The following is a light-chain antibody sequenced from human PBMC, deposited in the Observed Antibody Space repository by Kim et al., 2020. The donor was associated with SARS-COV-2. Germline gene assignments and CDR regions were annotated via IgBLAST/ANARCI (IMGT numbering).Light chain of an antibody. CDR3: QKYNSAPPWT. Sequence: SVGDRVTITCRASHGISNSLAWYQQKPGKVPKLLIYAASTLQSGVPSRFSGSGSGTDFTLTISSLQAEDVAIYYCQKYNSAPPWTFGQGTKVDIK. CDR2: AAS. V-gene: IGKV1-27*01. J-gene: IGKJ1*01. CDR1: HGISNS.